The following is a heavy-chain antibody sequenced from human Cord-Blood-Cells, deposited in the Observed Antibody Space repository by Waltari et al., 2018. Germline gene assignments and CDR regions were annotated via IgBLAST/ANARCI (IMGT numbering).Heavy chain of an antibody. CDR1: GGSFSGYY. V-gene: IGHV4-34*01. CDR2: INHSGST. CDR3: ARFRGSGSYWYFDL. Sequence: QVQLQPWGAGLLKPSETLSLPCAVYGGSFSGYYWSWICQPPGKGLEWIGEINHSGSTNYNPSLKSRVTISVDTSKNQFSLKLSSVTAADTAVYYCARFRGSGSYWYFDLWGRGTLVTVSS. D-gene: IGHD3-10*01. J-gene: IGHJ2*01.